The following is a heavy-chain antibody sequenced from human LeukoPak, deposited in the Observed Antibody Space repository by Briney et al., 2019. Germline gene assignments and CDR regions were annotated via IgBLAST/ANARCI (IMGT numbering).Heavy chain of an antibody. D-gene: IGHD2-15*01. J-gene: IGHJ4*02. CDR2: ISGSGGST. Sequence: GGTLRLSCAASGFTFSSYGMTWVRQSPGKGLEWVSAISGSGGSTYYADSVKGRFTISRDNSKNTLYLQMNSLRAEDTAVYYCAKGRYCSGGSCYSYYFDYWGQGTLVTVSS. V-gene: IGHV3-23*01. CDR3: AKGRYCSGGSCYSYYFDY. CDR1: GFTFSSYG.